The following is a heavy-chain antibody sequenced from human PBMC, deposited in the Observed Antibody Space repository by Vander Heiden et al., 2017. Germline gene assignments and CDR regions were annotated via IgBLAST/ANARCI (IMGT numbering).Heavy chain of an antibody. Sequence: QVQLVESGGGLVKPGGSLRLSCAASGFTFSDYYMSWIRQAPGKGLEWVSYISSSGSTIYDADAVKGRFTISRDNAKNSLYMQMKRLRAEDTAVYYGARWGEIALDDIWGQGTMVTVSS. CDR3: ARWGEIALDDI. CDR1: GFTFSDYY. CDR2: ISSSGSTI. V-gene: IGHV3-11*01. D-gene: IGHD3-16*01. J-gene: IGHJ3*02.